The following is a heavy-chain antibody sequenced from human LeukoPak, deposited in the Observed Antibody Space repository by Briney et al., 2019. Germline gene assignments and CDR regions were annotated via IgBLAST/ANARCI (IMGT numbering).Heavy chain of an antibody. J-gene: IGHJ3*02. CDR1: GDSVSSNSVA. CDR3: ARDKSGAFDI. V-gene: IGHV6-1*01. CDR2: TYYRSKWYS. Sequence: SRTLSLTCAISGDSVSSNSVAWDWIRQSPSRGLEWLGRTYYRSKWYSDNAVSVKSRITINPDTSKNQFSLQLNSVTPEDTAVYYCARDKSGAFDIWGQGTMVTVSS. D-gene: IGHD5-12*01.